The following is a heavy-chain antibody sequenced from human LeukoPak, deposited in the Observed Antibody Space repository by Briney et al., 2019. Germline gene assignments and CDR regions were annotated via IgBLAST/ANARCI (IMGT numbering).Heavy chain of an antibody. CDR1: GFTFHDYA. CDR2: ISWNSGSR. CDR3: AKGLDYDFLTPIDS. J-gene: IGHJ4*02. V-gene: IGHV3-9*03. Sequence: PGRSLRLSCVASGFTFHDYAMHWVRQAPGKGLEWVSGISWNSGSRGYADSVKGRFTISRDNAKTSLYLQMNSLRVEDMALYYCAKGLDYDFLTPIDSWGQGTLVTVSS. D-gene: IGHD3-9*01.